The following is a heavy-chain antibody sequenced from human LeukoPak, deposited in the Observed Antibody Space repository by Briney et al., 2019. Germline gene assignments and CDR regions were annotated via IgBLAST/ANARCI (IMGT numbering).Heavy chain of an antibody. V-gene: IGHV1-18*01. D-gene: IGHD3-10*01. CDR3: ARDLWFGEFNDAFDI. J-gene: IGHJ3*02. Sequence: ASVKVSCKASGYTFTNYGISWVRQAPGQGLEWMGWISAYIGNTNYAQKLQGRVTMTTDTSTSTAYMELRSLRSDDTAVYYCARDLWFGEFNDAFDIWGQGTMVTVSS. CDR2: ISAYIGNT. CDR1: GYTFTNYG.